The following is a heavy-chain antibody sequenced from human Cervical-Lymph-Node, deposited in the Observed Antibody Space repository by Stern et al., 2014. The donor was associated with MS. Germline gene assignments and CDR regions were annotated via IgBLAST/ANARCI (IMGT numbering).Heavy chain of an antibody. D-gene: IGHD5-18*01. Sequence: QLVQSGPEVKKPGTSVKVSCKASGITFSHSAVQWLRQARGQRLEWIGWVLALNGDTNYAQSFQERVTITRDMSTSTVYMELRSLRSEDTAIYYCASERYTYYDDQRPPGGFGPWGQGTLVTVSS. CDR2: VLALNGDT. CDR1: GITFSHSA. CDR3: ASERYTYYDDQRPPGGFGP. V-gene: IGHV1-58*01. J-gene: IGHJ5*02.